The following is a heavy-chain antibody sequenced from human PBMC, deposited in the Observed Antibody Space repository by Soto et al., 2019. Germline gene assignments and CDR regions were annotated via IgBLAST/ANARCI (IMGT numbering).Heavy chain of an antibody. CDR3: ARVVSGYKEAYDFDY. CDR2: IIPIFGTA. D-gene: IGHD5-12*01. V-gene: IGHV1-69*13. CDR1: GGTFSSYA. J-gene: IGHJ4*02. Sequence: GASVKVSCKASGGTFSSYAISWVRQAPGQGLEWMGGIIPIFGTANYAQKFQGRVTITADESTSTAYMELSSLRSEDTAVYYCARVVSGYKEAYDFDYWGQGTLVTVSS.